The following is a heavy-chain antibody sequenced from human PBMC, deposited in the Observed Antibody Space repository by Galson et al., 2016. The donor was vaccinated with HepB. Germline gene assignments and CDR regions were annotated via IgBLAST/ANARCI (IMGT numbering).Heavy chain of an antibody. V-gene: IGHV3-23*01. CDR1: GFPFNNFA. Sequence: SLRLSCAASGFPFNNFAMTWVRRAPGKGLEWVSTITGGGGVFYANSVKGRFTISRDNSKNTLSLQMNSLRAEDTAVYFCAKDRGQLLSSYHCNYWGQGTLVTVSS. J-gene: IGHJ4*02. D-gene: IGHD3-16*01. CDR3: AKDRGQLLSSYHCNY. CDR2: ITGGGGV.